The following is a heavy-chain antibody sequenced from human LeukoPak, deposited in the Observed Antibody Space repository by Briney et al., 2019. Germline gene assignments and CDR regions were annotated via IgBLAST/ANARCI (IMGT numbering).Heavy chain of an antibody. CDR3: ARRSWSRGLDY. Sequence: SETLSLTCAVSGGSISSRNWWSWVRQPPGKGLEWIGEINHSGSTNYNPSLKSRVTISVDTSKNQFSLKLSSVTAADTAVYYCARRSWSRGLDYWGQGTLVTVSS. CDR2: INHSGST. V-gene: IGHV4-4*02. D-gene: IGHD3-10*01. J-gene: IGHJ4*02. CDR1: GGSISSRNW.